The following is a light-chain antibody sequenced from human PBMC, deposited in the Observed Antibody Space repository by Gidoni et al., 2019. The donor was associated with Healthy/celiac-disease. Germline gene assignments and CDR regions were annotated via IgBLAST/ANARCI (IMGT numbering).Light chain of an antibody. J-gene: IGKJ3*01. CDR1: QGISNY. V-gene: IGKV1-27*01. CDR3: QKYNSAPPGGVT. CDR2: AAS. Sequence: DIQMTQSPSSLSASVGDRVTITCRASQGISNYLAWYQQKPGKVPKLLIYAASTLQSGVPSRFSGSGSGTDFTLTISSLQPEDFATYYWQKYNSAPPGGVTFGPGTKVDIK.